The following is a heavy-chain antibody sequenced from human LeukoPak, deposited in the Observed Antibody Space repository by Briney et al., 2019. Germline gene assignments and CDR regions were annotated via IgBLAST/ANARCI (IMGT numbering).Heavy chain of an antibody. CDR3: ARASCSSTSCYFYYYYYYYMDV. D-gene: IGHD2-2*01. CDR1: GYTFTSYG. J-gene: IGHJ6*03. CDR2: ISAYNGNT. Sequence: SVKVSCKASGYTFTSYGISWVRQAPGQGLEWMGWISAYNGNTNYAQKLQGRVTMTTDTSTSTAYMELRSLRSDDTAVYYCARASCSSTSCYFYYYYYYYMDVWGKGTTVTVSS. V-gene: IGHV1-18*01.